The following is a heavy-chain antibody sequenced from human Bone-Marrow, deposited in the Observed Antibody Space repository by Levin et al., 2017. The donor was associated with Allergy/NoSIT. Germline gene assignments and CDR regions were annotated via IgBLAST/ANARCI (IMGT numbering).Heavy chain of an antibody. D-gene: IGHD5-24*01. CDR2: IGSSGSTI. J-gene: IGHJ4*02. CDR1: GFTFSGYS. CDR3: TRGPTLRDGYSAY. V-gene: IGHV3-48*02. Sequence: PGGSLRLSCEASGFTFSGYSMNWVRQAPGKGLEWVSYIGSSGSTIHCADSVKGRFTISRDTAKNSVYLQMNSLRDEDTAVYHCTRGPTLRDGYSAYWGQGTLVTVSS.